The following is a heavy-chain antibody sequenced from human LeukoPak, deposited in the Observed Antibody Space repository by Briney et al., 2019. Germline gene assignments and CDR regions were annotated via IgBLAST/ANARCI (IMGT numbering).Heavy chain of an antibody. CDR3: ARDSAPLYGGNAYD. CDR1: GFTFSSYA. Sequence: GGSLRLSCAASGFTFSSYAMHWVRQAPGKGLEWVAVISYDGSNKYYADSVKGRFTISRDNSKNTLYLQVNSLRAEDTAVYYCARDSAPLYGGNAYDWGQGTLVTVSS. V-gene: IGHV3-30-3*01. J-gene: IGHJ4*02. D-gene: IGHD4-23*01. CDR2: ISYDGSNK.